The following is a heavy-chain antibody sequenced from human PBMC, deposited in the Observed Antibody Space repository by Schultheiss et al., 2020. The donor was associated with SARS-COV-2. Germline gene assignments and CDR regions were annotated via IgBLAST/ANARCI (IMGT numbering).Heavy chain of an antibody. J-gene: IGHJ4*02. CDR3: ARGSKWEYDY. Sequence: SETLSLTCTVSGGSIRNYYWTWIRQPPGKGLEWIAYMWNGGSTNYNPPLKSRATISVDTSKNQLSLKLSSVTAADTAVYYCARGSKWEYDYWGQGTLVTVSS. CDR2: MWNGGST. CDR1: GGSIRNYY. D-gene: IGHD1-26*01. V-gene: IGHV4-59*01.